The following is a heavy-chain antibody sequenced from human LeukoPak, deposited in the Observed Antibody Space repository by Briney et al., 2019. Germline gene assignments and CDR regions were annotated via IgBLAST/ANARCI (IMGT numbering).Heavy chain of an antibody. J-gene: IGHJ4*02. CDR1: GYTFTDYE. CDR3: AKVSKLGCSGGTCYSAFDY. Sequence: GASVKVSCKASGYTFTDYEIHWMWQASGQGRECMGWINPKSGGTDYAQKFQGRVTMTKDTSISTVYMALRGLGPEDTALYYCAKVSKLGCSGGTCYSAFDYWGQGTLVTVSS. D-gene: IGHD2-15*01. CDR2: INPKSGGT. V-gene: IGHV1-2*02.